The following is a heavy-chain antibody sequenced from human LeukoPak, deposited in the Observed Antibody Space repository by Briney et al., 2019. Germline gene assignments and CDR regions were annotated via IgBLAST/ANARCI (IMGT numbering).Heavy chain of an antibody. V-gene: IGHV4-59*01. CDR1: GDSISTYY. J-gene: IGHJ6*03. CDR3: ARVATVPPSYYYYMDV. D-gene: IGHD4-11*01. Sequence: SETLSLTCTVSGDSISTYYWSWIRQPPGKGVEWIGYIYYSGSTDYNPSLKSRVTISVDTSKNQFSLWVNSVSAADTAVYYCARVATVPPSYYYYMDVWGKGTTVTVSS. CDR2: IYYSGST.